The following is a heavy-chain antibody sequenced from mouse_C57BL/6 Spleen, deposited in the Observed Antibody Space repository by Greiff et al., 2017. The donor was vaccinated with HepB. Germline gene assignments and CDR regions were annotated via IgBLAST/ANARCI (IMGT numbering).Heavy chain of an antibody. V-gene: IGHV1-22*01. J-gene: IGHJ4*01. D-gene: IGHD2-2*01. CDR2: INPNNGGT. CDR1: GYTFTDYN. Sequence: EVQLQQSGPELVKPGASVKMSCKASGYTFTDYNMHWVKQSHGKSLEWIGYINPNNGGTSYNQKFKGKATLTVNKSASPAYMELRSLTSEDSAVYYCARWGYDGGHYAMDYWGQGTSVTVSS. CDR3: ARWGYDGGHYAMDY.